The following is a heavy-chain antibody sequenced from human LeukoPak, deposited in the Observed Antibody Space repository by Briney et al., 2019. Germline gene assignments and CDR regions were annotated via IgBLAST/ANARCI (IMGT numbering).Heavy chain of an antibody. V-gene: IGHV4-59*01. CDR3: ARSIGYSYGYASDY. Sequence: SETLSLTCTVSGDSISSYYWSWIRQPPGKGLEWIGYIYYSGSTNYNPSLKSRVTISVDTSKNQLSLKLNSVTAADTAVYYCARSIGYSYGYASDYWGQGALVTVSS. CDR2: IYYSGST. D-gene: IGHD5-18*01. J-gene: IGHJ4*02. CDR1: GDSISSYY.